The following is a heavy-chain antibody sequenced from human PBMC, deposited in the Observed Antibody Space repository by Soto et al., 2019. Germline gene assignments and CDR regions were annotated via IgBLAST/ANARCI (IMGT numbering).Heavy chain of an antibody. CDR2: ISYDGSNK. D-gene: IGHD7-27*01. V-gene: IGHV3-30*18. CDR3: AKDPNWEYYSDY. J-gene: IGHJ4*02. CDR1: GFTFSSYG. Sequence: QVQLVESGGGVVQPGRSLRLSCAASGFTFSSYGMHWVRQAPGKGLEWVAVISYDGSNKYYADSVKGRFTISRDNSKNTLYLQMNSLRAEDTAVYYCAKDPNWEYYSDYWGQGTLVTVSS.